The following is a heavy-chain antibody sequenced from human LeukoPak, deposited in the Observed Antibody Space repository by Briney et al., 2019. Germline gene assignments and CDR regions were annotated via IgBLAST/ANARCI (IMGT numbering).Heavy chain of an antibody. V-gene: IGHV1-18*01. CDR3: ARGGKEYCSSTSCRRGEYFQH. CDR2: ISAYNGNT. D-gene: IGHD2-2*01. CDR1: GGTFSSYA. J-gene: IGHJ1*01. Sequence: ASVKVSCKASGGTFSSYAISWVRQAPGQGLEWMGWISAYNGNTNYAQKLQGRVTMTTDTSTSTAYMELRSLRSDDTAVYYCARGGKEYCSSTSCRRGEYFQHWGQGTLVTVSS.